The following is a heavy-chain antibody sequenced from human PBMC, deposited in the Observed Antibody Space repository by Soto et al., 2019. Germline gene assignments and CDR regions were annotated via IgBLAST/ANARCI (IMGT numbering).Heavy chain of an antibody. Sequence: EVTVLESGGRLVQPGGYLRLSCTASGFTFSSYAMRWVRQAPGKGLEWVSAISGSGDTTYYADSVKGRFTISRDNSRNAVYLQMNSLRAEETAVYYCVKEGHLGGDNYDHVYYFDYLGLGTLVTVSS. CDR1: GFTFSSYA. CDR3: VKEGHLGGDNYDHVYYFDY. CDR2: ISGSGDTT. J-gene: IGHJ4*02. D-gene: IGHD2-21*02. V-gene: IGHV3-23*01.